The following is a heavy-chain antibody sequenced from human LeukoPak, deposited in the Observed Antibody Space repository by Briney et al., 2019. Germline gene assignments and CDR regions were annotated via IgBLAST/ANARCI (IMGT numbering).Heavy chain of an antibody. V-gene: IGHV3-74*01. CDR2: ISYDGGGT. CDR1: GGSISSGGYYW. CDR3: VRNMVREVVYFDS. Sequence: ETLSLTCTVSGGSISSGGYYWMHWVRQTPGKGLVWVSRISYDGGGTNYAESVKGRFTISRDNAKNTLYLQMNSLRVEDTAVYYCVRNMVREVVYFDSWGQGALVTVSS. J-gene: IGHJ4*02. D-gene: IGHD3-10*01.